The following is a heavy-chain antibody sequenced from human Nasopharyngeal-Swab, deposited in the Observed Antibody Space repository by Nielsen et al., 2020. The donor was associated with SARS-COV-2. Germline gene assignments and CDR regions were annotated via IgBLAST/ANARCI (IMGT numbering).Heavy chain of an antibody. CDR3: ATGPVVAATEWFDP. D-gene: IGHD2-15*01. CDR2: FDPEDSET. Sequence: WVRQAPGQGLGWMGGFDPEDSETIYAQKFQGRVTMTEDTSTDTAYMELSSLRSEDTAVYYCATGPVVAATEWFDPWGQGTLVTVSS. J-gene: IGHJ5*02. V-gene: IGHV1-24*01.